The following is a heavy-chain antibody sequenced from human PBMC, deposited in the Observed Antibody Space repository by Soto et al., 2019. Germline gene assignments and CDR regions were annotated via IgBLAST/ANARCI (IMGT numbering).Heavy chain of an antibody. CDR2: ISGSGGST. CDR3: ATLWFGEPNYFDY. Sequence: PVGSLRLSCAASGFTFSSYAMSWVRQAPGKGLEWVSAISGSGGSTYYADSVKGRFTISRDNSKNTLYLQMNSLRAEDTAVYYCATLWFGEPNYFDYWGQGTLVTVSS. CDR1: GFTFSSYA. V-gene: IGHV3-23*01. D-gene: IGHD3-10*01. J-gene: IGHJ4*02.